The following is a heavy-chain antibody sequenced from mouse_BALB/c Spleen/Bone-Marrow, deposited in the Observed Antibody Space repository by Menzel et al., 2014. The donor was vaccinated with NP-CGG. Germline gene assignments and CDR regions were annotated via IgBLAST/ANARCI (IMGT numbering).Heavy chain of an antibody. Sequence: QVQLQQSGAELARPGASVKMSCKASGYTFTSYTMHWVKQRPGQGLEWIGYINPSSGYTNYNQRFKDKATLTADKSSSTAYIQLSSLTSGDSAVYYCARGGNFDYWGQGTTLTVSS. J-gene: IGHJ2*01. D-gene: IGHD1-1*01. CDR1: GYTFTSYT. V-gene: IGHV1-4*01. CDR2: INPSSGYT. CDR3: ARGGNFDY.